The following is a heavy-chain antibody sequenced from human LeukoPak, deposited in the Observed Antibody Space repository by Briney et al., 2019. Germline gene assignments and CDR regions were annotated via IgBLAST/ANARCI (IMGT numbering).Heavy chain of an antibody. CDR1: GFTFSSYA. Sequence: GGSLRLSCAASGFTFSSYAMHWVRQAPGQGLEWMGIINPSGGSTSYAQKFQGRVTMTRDTSTSTVYMELSSLRSEDTAVYYCARASIAAAGRVSWFDPWGQGTLVTVSS. CDR3: ARASIAAAGRVSWFDP. CDR2: INPSGGST. V-gene: IGHV1-46*01. D-gene: IGHD6-13*01. J-gene: IGHJ5*02.